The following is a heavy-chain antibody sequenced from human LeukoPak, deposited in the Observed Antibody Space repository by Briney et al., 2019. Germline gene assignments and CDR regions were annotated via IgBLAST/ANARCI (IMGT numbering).Heavy chain of an antibody. Sequence: PGGSLRLSCAASGFTFSNYAMSWVRQAPGKGLEWVSAISGSGGRTYYADSVKGRFTISRDNSKNTLYLQMNSLRAEDTAVYYCALNGREVPSGAFDIWGQGTMVTVSS. CDR2: ISGSGGRT. CDR3: ALNGREVPSGAFDI. V-gene: IGHV3-23*01. J-gene: IGHJ3*02. D-gene: IGHD1-1*01. CDR1: GFTFSNYA.